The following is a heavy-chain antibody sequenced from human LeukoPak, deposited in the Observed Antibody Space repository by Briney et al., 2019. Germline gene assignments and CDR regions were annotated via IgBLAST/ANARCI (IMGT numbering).Heavy chain of an antibody. D-gene: IGHD1-26*01. CDR1: GGSFSGYY. Sequence: SETLSLTCAVYGGSFSGYYWSWIRQPPGKGLEWIGEINHSGSTNYNPSLKSRVTISVDTSKNQFSLKLSSVTAADTAVYYCARARTRLGATTFEYYYYMDVWGKGTTVTISS. V-gene: IGHV4-34*01. CDR3: ARARTRLGATTFEYYYYMDV. CDR2: INHSGST. J-gene: IGHJ6*03.